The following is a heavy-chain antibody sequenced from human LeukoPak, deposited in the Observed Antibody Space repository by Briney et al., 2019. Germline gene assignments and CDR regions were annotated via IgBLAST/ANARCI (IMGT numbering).Heavy chain of an antibody. CDR2: IIPIFGTA. J-gene: IGHJ4*02. Sequence: GASVKVSCKASGGTFSSYAISWVRQAPGQGLEWMGGIIPIFGTANYAQKFQGRVTITADKSTSTAYMELSSLRSEDTAVYYCASSNGYSSGWYLPITDYRGQGTLVTVSS. V-gene: IGHV1-69*06. CDR1: GGTFSSYA. CDR3: ASSNGYSSGWYLPITDY. D-gene: IGHD6-19*01.